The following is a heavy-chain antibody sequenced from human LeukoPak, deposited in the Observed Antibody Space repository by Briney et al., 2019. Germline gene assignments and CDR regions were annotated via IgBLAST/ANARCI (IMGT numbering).Heavy chain of an antibody. CDR3: ARGAAQFDP. V-gene: IGHV4-4*07. J-gene: IGHJ5*02. CDR1: GDSISRDF. Sequence: PSETLSLTCTVTGDSISRDFWNWIRQPVGKELEWIGRIYTRGSTNYNPSLKSQATMAVDTSKNQISLNLISLTAADTAVYYCARGAAQFDPWGQGTLVTVSS. CDR2: IYTRGST. D-gene: IGHD6-13*01.